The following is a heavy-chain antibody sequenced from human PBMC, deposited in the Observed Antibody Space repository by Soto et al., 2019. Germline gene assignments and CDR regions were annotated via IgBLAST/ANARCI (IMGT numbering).Heavy chain of an antibody. CDR1: GFSLNGYA. V-gene: IGHV3-48*01. CDR2: ISSSSGAI. Sequence: EVQLVESGGGLAQPGGSLRLSCAASGFSLNGYAMNWVRQAPGRGLEWVSYISSSSGAIDYADSVKGRFTVSRDNARNLLYLQMNILSAEDPALYCCARAPSVGMTFYYYMAVWGEGTPVTVSS. J-gene: IGHJ6*03. CDR3: ARAPSVGMTFYYYMAV.